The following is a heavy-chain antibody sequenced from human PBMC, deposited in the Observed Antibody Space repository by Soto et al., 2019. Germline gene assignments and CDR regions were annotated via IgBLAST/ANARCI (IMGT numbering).Heavy chain of an antibody. D-gene: IGHD2-2*01. V-gene: IGHV4-4*07. CDR3: SRVGCSNSKCYTRGMDV. CDR1: GGSISGYY. J-gene: IGHJ6*02. CDR2: IYSDGTT. Sequence: SETLSLTCTVSGGSISGYYWSWVRQPAGKGLEWVGRIYSDGTTNYSPSLKSRVTMSLDTSKDQFSLHLNSVTAADTAVYYCSRVGCSNSKCYTRGMDVWGQGTTVTVS.